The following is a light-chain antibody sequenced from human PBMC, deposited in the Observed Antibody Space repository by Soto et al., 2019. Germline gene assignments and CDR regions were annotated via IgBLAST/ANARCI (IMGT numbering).Light chain of an antibody. V-gene: IGLV2-14*01. Sequence: QSVLTQPASVSGSPGQSITISCTGTSSDVGGYNYVSWYQHHPGKAPKLIIYEVSTRPSGVSNRFSGSKSGNTASLTMSGLQAEDEADYYCSSYTTSSTWVFGGGTKLTVL. CDR3: SSYTTSSTWV. J-gene: IGLJ3*02. CDR2: EVS. CDR1: SSDVGGYNY.